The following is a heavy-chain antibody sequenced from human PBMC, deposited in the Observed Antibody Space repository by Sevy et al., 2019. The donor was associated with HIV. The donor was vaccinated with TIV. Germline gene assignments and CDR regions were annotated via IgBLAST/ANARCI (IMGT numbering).Heavy chain of an antibody. V-gene: IGHV3-33*01. D-gene: IGHD4-17*01. CDR1: GFTFSSFG. CDR2: IWFDGSNT. CDR3: ARDLEFYDSGDYGPAFMPDF. Sequence: GGSLRLSCAASGFTFSSFGMHWVRQAPGKGLEWVAVIWFDGSNTYYADSVKGRFTISRDIAKNTLHLQMNSLRAEDTAVYCCARDLEFYDSGDYGPAFMPDFWGHGTLVTVSS. J-gene: IGHJ4*01.